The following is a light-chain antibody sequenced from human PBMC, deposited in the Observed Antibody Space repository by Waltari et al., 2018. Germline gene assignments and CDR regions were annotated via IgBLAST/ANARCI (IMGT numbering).Light chain of an antibody. CDR2: EVT. CDR1: SSDVGRYNL. CDR3: CSYAGVSTWV. V-gene: IGLV2-23*02. Sequence: QSALTQPASVSGSPGQSLTISCTGTSSDVGRYNLVFWFQQHPGKAPKLIIYEVTKRPSGTSTRFSGSKSGNTASLTLSGLQAEDEADYFCCSYAGVSTWVFGGGTKLTVL. J-gene: IGLJ3*02.